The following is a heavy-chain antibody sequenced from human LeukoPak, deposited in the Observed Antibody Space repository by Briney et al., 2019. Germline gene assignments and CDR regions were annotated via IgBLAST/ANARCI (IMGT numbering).Heavy chain of an antibody. D-gene: IGHD1-1*01. Sequence: GGSLRLSCAASGFTFSNYAMSWVRQAPGKGLEWVSGITGSGGGTNYADSVKGRFTISRDNSKNTLYLQMNSLRAEDTAAYYCAKDGQLYYYYMDVWGRGTTVTVSS. CDR3: AKDGQLYYYYMDV. CDR2: ITGSGGGT. CDR1: GFTFSNYA. V-gene: IGHV3-23*01. J-gene: IGHJ6*03.